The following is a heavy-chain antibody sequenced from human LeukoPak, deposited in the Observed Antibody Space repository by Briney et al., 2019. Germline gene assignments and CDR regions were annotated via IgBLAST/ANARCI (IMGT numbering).Heavy chain of an antibody. V-gene: IGHV3-23*01. D-gene: IGHD6-19*01. J-gene: IGHJ4*02. CDR3: AKDWEGAVAGTGVVDY. CDR1: GFTFSSYA. Sequence: GGSLRLSCAASGFTFSSYAMSWVRQAPGKGLEWVSAISGSGGSTYYADSVKGRFTISRDNSKNTLYLQMNSLRAEDTAVYYCAKDWEGAVAGTGVVDYWGQGTLVTVSS. CDR2: ISGSGGST.